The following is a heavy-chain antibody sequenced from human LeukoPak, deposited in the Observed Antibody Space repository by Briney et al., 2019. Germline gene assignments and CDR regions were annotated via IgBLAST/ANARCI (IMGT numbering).Heavy chain of an antibody. V-gene: IGHV4-61*01. J-gene: IGHJ4*02. CDR2: IYYSGST. CDR1: GGSVSSGSYC. Sequence: KPSETLSLTCTVSGGSVSSGSYCWSWIRQPPGKGLEWIGYIYYSGSTNYNPSLKSRVTISVDTSKNQFSLKLSSVTAADTAVYYCARESPSASFDYWGQGTLVTVSS. CDR3: ARESPSASFDY.